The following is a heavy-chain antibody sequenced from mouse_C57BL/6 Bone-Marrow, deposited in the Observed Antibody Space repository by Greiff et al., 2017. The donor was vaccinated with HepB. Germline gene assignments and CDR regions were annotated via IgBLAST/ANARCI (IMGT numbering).Heavy chain of an antibody. J-gene: IGHJ2*01. Sequence: QVQLQQPGAELVMPGASVKLSCKASGYTFTSYWMHWVKQRPGQGLEWIGEIDPSDSYTNYNQKFKGKSTLTVDKYSSTAYMQLSSLASEDSAVYYCARERIYYYGSSYYFDYWGQGTTLTVSS. CDR2: IDPSDSYT. D-gene: IGHD1-1*01. CDR1: GYTFTSYW. CDR3: ARERIYYYGSSYYFDY. V-gene: IGHV1-69*01.